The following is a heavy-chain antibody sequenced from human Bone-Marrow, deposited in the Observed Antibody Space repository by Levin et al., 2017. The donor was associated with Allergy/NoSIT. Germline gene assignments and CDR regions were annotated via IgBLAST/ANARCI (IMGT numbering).Heavy chain of an antibody. Sequence: ASVKVSCKASGYTFTSYAMNWVRQAPGQGLEWMGWINTNTGNPTYAQGFTGRFVFSLDTSVSTAYLQISSLKAEDTAVYYCARDRITMVQGVYNPEDYYMDVWGKGTTVTVSS. D-gene: IGHD3-10*01. CDR2: INTNTGNP. V-gene: IGHV7-4-1*02. CDR1: GYTFTSYA. J-gene: IGHJ6*03. CDR3: ARDRITMVQGVYNPEDYYMDV.